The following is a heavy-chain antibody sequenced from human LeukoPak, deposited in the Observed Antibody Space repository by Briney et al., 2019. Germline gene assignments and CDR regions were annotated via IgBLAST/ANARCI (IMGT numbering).Heavy chain of an antibody. CDR3: ARTAAAGPVAY. D-gene: IGHD6-13*01. V-gene: IGHV4-38-2*01. J-gene: IGHJ4*02. CDR1: GYSISSGYY. Sequence: SETLSLTCAVSGYSISSGYYWGWIRQPPGKGLEWIGSIYHSGSTYYNPSLKSRVTISVDTSKNQFSLKLSSVTAADTAVYYCARTAAAGPVAYWGPGTLVTVSS. CDR2: IYHSGST.